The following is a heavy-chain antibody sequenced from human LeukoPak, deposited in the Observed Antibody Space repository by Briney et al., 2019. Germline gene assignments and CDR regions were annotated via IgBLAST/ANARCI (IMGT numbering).Heavy chain of an antibody. Sequence: ASVKVSYKASGGTFSSYAISWVRQAPGQGLEWMGGIIPIFGTANYAQKFQGRVTITADESTSTAYMELSSLRSEDTAVYYCARDLAVGATPGDAFDIWGQGTMVTVSS. V-gene: IGHV1-69*13. CDR2: IIPIFGTA. J-gene: IGHJ3*02. D-gene: IGHD1-26*01. CDR1: GGTFSSYA. CDR3: ARDLAVGATPGDAFDI.